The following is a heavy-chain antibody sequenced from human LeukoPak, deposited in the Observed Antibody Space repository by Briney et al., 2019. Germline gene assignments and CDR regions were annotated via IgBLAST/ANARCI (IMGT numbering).Heavy chain of an antibody. D-gene: IGHD2-15*01. CDR2: IYNSGST. CDR3: ARASGGYGGNFDY. J-gene: IGHJ4*02. V-gene: IGHV4-59*01. Sequence: SETLSLTCTVSGGSISGYYWTWIRQPPGKGLEWIGYIYNSGSTNYNPSLKGRLSMSVDRSKNQFSLKLSSVTAADRAVYYCARASGGYGGNFDYWGQGTLVTVSS. CDR1: GGSISGYY.